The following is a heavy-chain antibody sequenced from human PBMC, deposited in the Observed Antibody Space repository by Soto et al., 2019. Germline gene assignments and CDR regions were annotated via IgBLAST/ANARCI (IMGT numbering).Heavy chain of an antibody. Sequence: EVQLVESGGGLVKPGGSLRLSCAASAFTFNSYTMNWVRQAPGKGLEWVSSISRGSTYIYYAGSVKGRFTISRDNAKNSRYLQMGSLRAEDTVVYYCARSGTVDYYDSSGWYYFDYWGQGTLVTVSS. J-gene: IGHJ4*02. CDR1: AFTFNSYT. CDR3: ARSGTVDYYDSSGWYYFDY. V-gene: IGHV3-21*01. D-gene: IGHD3-22*01. CDR2: ISRGSTYI.